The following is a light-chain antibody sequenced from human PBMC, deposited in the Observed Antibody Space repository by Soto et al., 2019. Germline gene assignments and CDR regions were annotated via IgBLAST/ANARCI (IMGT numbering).Light chain of an antibody. CDR2: SAS. J-gene: IGKJ1*01. CDR1: QGISTY. Sequence: DIQLTQSPSFLSASVGDRVTITCWASQGISTYLTWYQQKPGKAPKLLIYSASTLQSGVPSRFSGSGSETEFTLTISSLQPEDFATYFCQQLHSFPPTFGQGTKVEIK. V-gene: IGKV1-9*01. CDR3: QQLHSFPPT.